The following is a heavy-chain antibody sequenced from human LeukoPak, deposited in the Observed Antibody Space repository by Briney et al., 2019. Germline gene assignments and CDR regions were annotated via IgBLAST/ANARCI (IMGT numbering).Heavy chain of an antibody. J-gene: IGHJ4*02. Sequence: ASVKVSCKASGYTFTGYYMHWVRQAPGQGLEWMGWINPNSGGTNYAQKFQGRVTMTRDTSISTAYMELSRLRSDDTAVYYCARDAHRSGLSDYWGQGTLVTVSS. D-gene: IGHD3-3*01. CDR1: GYTFTGYY. V-gene: IGHV1-2*02. CDR3: ARDAHRSGLSDY. CDR2: INPNSGGT.